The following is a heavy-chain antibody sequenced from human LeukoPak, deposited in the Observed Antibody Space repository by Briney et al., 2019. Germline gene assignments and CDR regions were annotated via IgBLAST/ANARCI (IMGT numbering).Heavy chain of an antibody. D-gene: IGHD3-22*01. V-gene: IGHV1-58*02. CDR3: AAELRPYYDSSGYP. J-gene: IGHJ3*01. Sequence: ASVKVSCKASGFTFTSSAMQWVRQARGQRLEWIGWIVVGSGNTNYAQKFQERVTITRDMSTSTAYMELSSLRSEDTAVYYCAAELRPYYDSSGYPWGQGTMVTVSS. CDR2: IVVGSGNT. CDR1: GFTFTSSA.